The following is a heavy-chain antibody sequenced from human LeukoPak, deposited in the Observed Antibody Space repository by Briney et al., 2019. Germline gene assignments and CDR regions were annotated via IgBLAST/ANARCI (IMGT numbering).Heavy chain of an antibody. Sequence: GGSLRLSCAASGFTFSSYAMSWVRQAPGKGLEWVSAISGSGGSTYYADSVKGRFTISRDNSKNTLYLQMNSLRAEDTAVYYCATPMLIDVSVVWGSYRSGGFDYWGQGALVTVSS. D-gene: IGHD3-16*02. V-gene: IGHV3-23*01. CDR3: ATPMLIDVSVVWGSYRSGGFDY. CDR1: GFTFSSYA. CDR2: ISGSGGST. J-gene: IGHJ4*02.